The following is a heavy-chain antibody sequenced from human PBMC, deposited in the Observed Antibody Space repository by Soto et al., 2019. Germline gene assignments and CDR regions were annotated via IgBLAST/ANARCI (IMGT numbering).Heavy chain of an antibody. CDR2: IIPIFGTA. Sequence: QVQLVQSGAEVKKPGSSVKVSCKASGGTFSSYAISWVRQAPGQGLEWMGGIIPIFGTANYAKKFQGRVTITADESTSTAYMELSSLRSEDTAVYYCARVSRPYYYDSSGYSGWFDPWGQGTLVTVSS. J-gene: IGHJ5*02. CDR3: ARVSRPYYYDSSGYSGWFDP. D-gene: IGHD3-22*01. V-gene: IGHV1-69*01. CDR1: GGTFSSYA.